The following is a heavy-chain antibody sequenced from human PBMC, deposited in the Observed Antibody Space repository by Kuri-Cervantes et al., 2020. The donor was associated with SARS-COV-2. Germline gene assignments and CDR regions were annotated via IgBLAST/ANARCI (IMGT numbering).Heavy chain of an antibody. J-gene: IGHJ4*02. CDR1: GFTFSSYA. CDR3: AKGIAVATGYFDY. CDR2: ISGSGGST. Sequence: GESLKISCAASGFTFSSYAMSWVRQAPGKGLEWVSAISGSGGSTYYADSVKGRFTISRDNSKNTLYLQMNSLRAEDTAVYYCAKGIAVATGYFDYWGQGTLVTVSS. D-gene: IGHD6-19*01. V-gene: IGHV3-23*01.